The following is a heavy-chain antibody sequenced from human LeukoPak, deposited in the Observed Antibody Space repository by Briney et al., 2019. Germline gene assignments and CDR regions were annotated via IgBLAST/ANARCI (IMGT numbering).Heavy chain of an antibody. CDR3: ARGDYYDSSRSAFDI. CDR2: ISAYNGNT. V-gene: IGHV1-18*01. J-gene: IGHJ3*02. Sequence: ASVKVSCKASGYTFTSYGISWVRQAPGQGLEWMGWISAYNGNTNYAQKLQGRVTMTTDTSTSTAYTELRSLRSDDTAVYYCARGDYYDSSRSAFDIWGQGTMVTVSS. CDR1: GYTFTSYG. D-gene: IGHD3-22*01.